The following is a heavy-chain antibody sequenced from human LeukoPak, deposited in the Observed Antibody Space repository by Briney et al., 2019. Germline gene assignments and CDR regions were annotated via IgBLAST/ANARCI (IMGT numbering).Heavy chain of an antibody. CDR3: ARAFVPLLVPDY. V-gene: IGHV4-39*07. Sequence: SETLSLTCTVSGGSIRSSIHYWGWIRQPPGKGLEWIGSIYYSGSTYYNPSLKSRVTISVDTSKHQFSLNLSSVTAADTAVYYCARAFVPLLVPDYWGQGTLVTVSS. CDR2: IYYSGST. CDR1: GGSIRSSIHY. D-gene: IGHD6-13*01. J-gene: IGHJ4*02.